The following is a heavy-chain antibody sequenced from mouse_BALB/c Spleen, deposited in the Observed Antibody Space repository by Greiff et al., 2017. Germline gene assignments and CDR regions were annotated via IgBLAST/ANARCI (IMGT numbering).Heavy chain of an antibody. CDR2: ISSGSSTI. CDR1: GFTFSSFG. Sequence: EVQRVESGGGLVQPGGSRKLSCAASGFTFSSFGMHWVRQAPEKGLEWVAYISSGSSTIYYADTVKGRFTISRDNPKNTLFLQMTSLRSEDTAMYYCARDKRYEGLDYWGQGTTLTVSS. V-gene: IGHV5-17*02. J-gene: IGHJ2*01. D-gene: IGHD2-14*01. CDR3: ARDKRYEGLDY.